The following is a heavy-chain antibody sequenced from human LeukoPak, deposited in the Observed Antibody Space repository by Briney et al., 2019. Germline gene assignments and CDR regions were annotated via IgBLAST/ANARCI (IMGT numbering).Heavy chain of an antibody. J-gene: IGHJ4*02. CDR3: ARLQSGWYGVSSSDY. CDR2: INSDGSST. V-gene: IGHV3-74*01. Sequence: GGSLRLSCAASGVIFSSYWMHWVRQAPGKGLVWVSRINSDGSSTSYADSVKGRFTISRDNAKNTLYLQMNSLRAEDTAVYYCARLQSGWYGVSSSDYWGQGTLVTVSS. CDR1: GVIFSSYW. D-gene: IGHD6-13*01.